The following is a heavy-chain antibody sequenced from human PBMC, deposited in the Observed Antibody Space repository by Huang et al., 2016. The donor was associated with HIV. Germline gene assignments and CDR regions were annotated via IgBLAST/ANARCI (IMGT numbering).Heavy chain of an antibody. D-gene: IGHD6-13*01. CDR2: ISYDAKTK. Sequence: QVQLVESGGGVVQPGRSLRISCAASGFTFRSYGMHWVRQAPGKGLEWVAVISYDAKTKYYADSVKGRFSISRDNSKTTFYLQLNSLRLEDTAVYYCAKGGSAAAVLDFWGQGTLVTVSS. CDR1: GFTFRSYG. V-gene: IGHV3-30*18. CDR3: AKGGSAAAVLDF. J-gene: IGHJ4*02.